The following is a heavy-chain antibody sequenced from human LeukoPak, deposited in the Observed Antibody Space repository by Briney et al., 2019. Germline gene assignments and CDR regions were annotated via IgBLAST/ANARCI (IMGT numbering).Heavy chain of an antibody. Sequence: ASVKVSCKASGYTFTRYGISWVRQAPGQGLEWMGWISAYNGNTNYAQKLQGRVTMTTDTSTSTAYMELRSLRSDDTAVYYCARDERQYSSGWYPGDYWGQGTLVTVSS. CDR2: ISAYNGNT. CDR3: ARDERQYSSGWYPGDY. J-gene: IGHJ4*02. CDR1: GYTFTRYG. V-gene: IGHV1-18*01. D-gene: IGHD6-19*01.